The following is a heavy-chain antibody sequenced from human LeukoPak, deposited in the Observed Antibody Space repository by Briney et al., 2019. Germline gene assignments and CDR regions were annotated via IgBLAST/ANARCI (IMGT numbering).Heavy chain of an antibody. CDR1: GGTFSSYA. V-gene: IGHV1-69*13. CDR3: ARVGPDYGGNSDDGNDY. Sequence: SVKVSCKASGGTFSSYAISWVRQAPGQGLEWMGGIIPIFGTANYAQKFQGRVTITADESTSTAYMELSSLRSEDTAVYYCARVGPDYGGNSDDGNDYWGQGTLVTVSS. J-gene: IGHJ4*02. D-gene: IGHD4-23*01. CDR2: IIPIFGTA.